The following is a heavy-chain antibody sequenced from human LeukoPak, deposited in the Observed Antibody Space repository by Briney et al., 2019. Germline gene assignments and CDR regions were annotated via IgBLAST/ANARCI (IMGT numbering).Heavy chain of an antibody. J-gene: IGHJ4*02. D-gene: IGHD3-10*01. CDR3: AKDGTYYYGSGSYYNPNYYFDY. V-gene: IGHV3-20*04. CDR2: INWNGGST. CDR1: EFTFDDYG. Sequence: PGRSLRLSCAASEFTFDDYGMSCVRQAPGKGLEWVSGINWNGGSTGYADSVKGRFTISRDNAKNSLHLQMNSLRAEDTAVYYCAKDGTYYYGSGSYYNPNYYFDYWGQGTLVTVSS.